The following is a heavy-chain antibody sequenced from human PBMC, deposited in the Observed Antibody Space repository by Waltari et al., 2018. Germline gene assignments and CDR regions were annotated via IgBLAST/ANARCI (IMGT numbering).Heavy chain of an antibody. CDR2: ISSTSTHI. CDR1: GFTFSTYS. Sequence: EVQLVESGGGLVKRGGSLRLSCAVSGFTFSTYSGTWVRQAPGKGLEWVSSISSTSTHIYYADSVKGRFTISRDSAKNSLYLQMNSLRAEDTAVYYCARLTGSSPDYWGQGTLVTVSS. D-gene: IGHD6-13*01. CDR3: ARLTGSSPDY. J-gene: IGHJ4*02. V-gene: IGHV3-21*01.